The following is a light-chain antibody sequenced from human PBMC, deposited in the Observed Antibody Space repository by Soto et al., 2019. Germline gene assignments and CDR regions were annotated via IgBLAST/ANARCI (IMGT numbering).Light chain of an antibody. CDR3: QQYYSTPYT. V-gene: IGKV4-1*01. Sequence: DIVMTQSPDSLAVSLGERATLNCKSSQSVLYSSSNKNYLAWYQQKPGQPPKLLIYWASTRESGVPDRVSGSGSGTDFTLTISSLQAEDVAVYYCQQYYSTPYTFGQGTKLEIK. CDR2: WAS. J-gene: IGKJ2*01. CDR1: QSVLYSSSNKNY.